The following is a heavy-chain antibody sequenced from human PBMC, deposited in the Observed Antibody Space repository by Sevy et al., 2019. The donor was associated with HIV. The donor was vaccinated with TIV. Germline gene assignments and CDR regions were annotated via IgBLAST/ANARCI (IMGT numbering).Heavy chain of an antibody. CDR1: GGSINSGDYY. Sequence: SETLSLTCTVSGGSINSGDYYWTWLRQPPGKGLEWIGYIHHSGSTHHNASLKSRVTISLHTSKNPFSLKLSSLTAADTAVYYCATSKEYIYGPKEPNYHYGLDVWGQGTTVTVSS. J-gene: IGHJ6*02. D-gene: IGHD5-18*01. V-gene: IGHV4-30-4*01. CDR2: IHHSGST. CDR3: ATSKEYIYGPKEPNYHYGLDV.